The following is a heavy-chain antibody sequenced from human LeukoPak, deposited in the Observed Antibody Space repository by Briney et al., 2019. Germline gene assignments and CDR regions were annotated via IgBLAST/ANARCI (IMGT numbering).Heavy chain of an antibody. D-gene: IGHD5-18*01. CDR2: IYSGGRT. V-gene: IGHV3-66*01. CDR1: GFPVSSNY. Sequence: PGGSLRLSCAASGFPVSSNYMSWVRQAPGKGLEWISVIYSGGRTLHADSVKGRFTISRDNSNNTLLLQMNSLRAEDTAVYYCARDAPRGYNYDLFDYWGQGALVTVSS. CDR3: ARDAPRGYNYDLFDY. J-gene: IGHJ4*02.